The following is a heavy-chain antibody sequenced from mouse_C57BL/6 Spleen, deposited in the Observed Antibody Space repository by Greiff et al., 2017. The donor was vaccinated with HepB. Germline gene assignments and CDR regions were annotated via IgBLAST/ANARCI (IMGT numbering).Heavy chain of an antibody. CDR2: IWGGGST. CDR3: AKRDYYGSSYWFAY. V-gene: IGHV2-9*01. CDR1: GFSLTSYG. J-gene: IGHJ3*01. D-gene: IGHD1-1*01. Sequence: QVQLKESGPGLVAPSQSLSITCTVSGFSLTSYGVDWVRQPPGKGLEWLGVIWGGGSTNYNSALMSRLSISKDNSKSQVFLKMNSLQTDYTAMYYCAKRDYYGSSYWFAYWGQGTLVTVSA.